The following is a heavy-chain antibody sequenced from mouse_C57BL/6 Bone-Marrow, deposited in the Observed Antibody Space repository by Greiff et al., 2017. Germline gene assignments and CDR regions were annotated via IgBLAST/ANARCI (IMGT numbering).Heavy chain of an antibody. CDR2: IYPGDGDT. CDR3: ERRGNCWFAY. D-gene: IGHD2-1*01. Sequence: VQLQQSGPELVKPGASVKISCKASGYAFSSSWMNWVKQRPGKGLEWIGRIYPGDGDTNYNGKFKGKATLTADKSSSTAYMQRSSLTSEDSEVYVCERRGNCWFAYWGQGTLVTVSA. V-gene: IGHV1-82*01. CDR1: GYAFSSSW. J-gene: IGHJ3*01.